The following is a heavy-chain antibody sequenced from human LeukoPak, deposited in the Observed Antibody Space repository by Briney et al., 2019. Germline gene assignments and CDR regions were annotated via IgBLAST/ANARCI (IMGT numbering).Heavy chain of an antibody. V-gene: IGHV1-24*01. D-gene: IGHD2-2*01. J-gene: IGHJ1*01. CDR2: FDPEDGER. Sequence: ASVKVSCKVSKYTLTELSMHWVRQAPGKGLEWMGGFDPEDGERIYGQKFQGRVTMTEDTSTDTAYMELSSLRSEDSAVYYCATDFPFSRLSTSFTVGFQHWGQGTLVTVSS. CDR1: KYTLTELS. CDR3: ATDFPFSRLSTSFTVGFQH.